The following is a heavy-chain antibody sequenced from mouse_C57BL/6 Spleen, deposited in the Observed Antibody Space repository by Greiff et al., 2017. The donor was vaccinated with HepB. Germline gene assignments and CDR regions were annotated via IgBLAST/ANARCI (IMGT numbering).Heavy chain of an antibody. J-gene: IGHJ4*01. Sequence: QVQLQQSGPELVKPGASVKISCKASGYAFSSSWMNWVKQRPGKGLEWIGRIYPGDGDTNYNGKFKGKATLTADKSSSTAYMQLSSLTSEDSAVYFCAREGRIYYGSTYYAMDYWGHGTSVTVSS. CDR1: GYAFSSSW. V-gene: IGHV1-82*01. CDR2: IYPGDGDT. D-gene: IGHD1-1*01. CDR3: AREGRIYYGSTYYAMDY.